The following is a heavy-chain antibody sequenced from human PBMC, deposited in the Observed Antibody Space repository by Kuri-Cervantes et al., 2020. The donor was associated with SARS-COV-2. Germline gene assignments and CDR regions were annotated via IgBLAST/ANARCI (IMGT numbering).Heavy chain of an antibody. CDR1: GFTFSSYW. J-gene: IGHJ6*02. D-gene: IGHD5-12*01. CDR3: ARAGTASGYDQYYYYYYGMDV. Sequence: ETLSLTCAASGFTFSSYWMHWVRQAPGKGLVWVSRINSDGSSTSYADSVKGRFTISRDNAKNTLYLQMNSPRAEDTAVYYCARAGTASGYDQYYYYYYGMDVWGQGTTVTVSS. CDR2: INSDGSST. V-gene: IGHV3-74*01.